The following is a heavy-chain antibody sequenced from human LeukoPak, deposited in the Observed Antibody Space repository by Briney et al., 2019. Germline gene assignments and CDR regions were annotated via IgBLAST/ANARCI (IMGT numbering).Heavy chain of an antibody. CDR2: IKQDGGEK. V-gene: IGHV3-7*01. CDR3: AREDYYGSGNYVAWGGPFDV. CDR1: GFPFSSHW. J-gene: IGHJ3*01. D-gene: IGHD3-10*01. Sequence: PGGSLRLSCAASGFPFSSHWMTWVRQAPGKGLEWVANIKQDGGEKYYVDSVKSRFTISRDNAKNTVYLQMNSLRAEDTAAYYCAREDYYGSGNYVAWGGPFDVWGQGTTVTVSS.